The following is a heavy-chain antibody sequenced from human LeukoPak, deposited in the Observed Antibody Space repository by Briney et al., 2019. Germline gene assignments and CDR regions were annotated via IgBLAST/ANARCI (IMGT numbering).Heavy chain of an antibody. D-gene: IGHD3-10*01. CDR3: ARLQYSFLYGSGSYGVGY. J-gene: IGHJ4*02. V-gene: IGHV3-7*01. Sequence: PGGSLRLSCAASGFTFSSYWMSWVRQAPGKGLEWVANIKQDGSEKYYVDSVKGRFTISRDNAKNSLYLQMNSLRAEDTAMYYCARLQYSFLYGSGSYGVGYWGQGTLVTVSS. CDR2: IKQDGSEK. CDR1: GFTFSSYW.